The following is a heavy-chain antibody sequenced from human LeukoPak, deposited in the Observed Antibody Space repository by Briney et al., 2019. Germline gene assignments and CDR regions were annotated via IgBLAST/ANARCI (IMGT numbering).Heavy chain of an antibody. V-gene: IGHV1-2*02. D-gene: IGHD1-26*01. Sequence: ASVRVSCKTSGYTFSDYYLHWVRRAPGQGLERMGWINPSSGGTKYVQKFQGRVTMTRDTSISTGYMELSRLRSDDTAVYYCARPIRGSYVEDAFDMWGQGTMVTVS. J-gene: IGHJ3*02. CDR1: GYTFSDYY. CDR2: INPSSGGT. CDR3: ARPIRGSYVEDAFDM.